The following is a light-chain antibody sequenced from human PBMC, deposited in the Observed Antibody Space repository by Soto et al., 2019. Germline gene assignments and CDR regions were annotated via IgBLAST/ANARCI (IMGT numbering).Light chain of an antibody. CDR3: QQSYSTSMYT. Sequence: DIQMTQSPSSLSASVGDRVTITCRTSQSISSYLNWYQQKPGKEPTRLIYAAASLQSGVPSSFSGSGSSTDYSLIISSLQPADFAADYCQQSYSTSMYTFGQGTKLEIK. CDR1: QSISSY. V-gene: IGKV1-39*01. CDR2: AAA. J-gene: IGKJ2*01.